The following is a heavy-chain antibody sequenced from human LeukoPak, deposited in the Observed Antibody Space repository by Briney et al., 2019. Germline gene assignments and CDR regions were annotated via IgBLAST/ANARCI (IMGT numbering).Heavy chain of an antibody. CDR2: ISSSSTYI. CDR1: GFAFSSYS. V-gene: IGHV3-21*01. J-gene: IGHJ4*02. D-gene: IGHD3-22*01. CDR3: ARTYYYDSSGHPDY. Sequence: PGGSLRLSCAASGFAFSSYSMNWVRQAPGKGLEWVSSISSSSTYIYYADSMKGRFTISRDNAKNSVYLQMNSLRAEDTAVYYCARTYYYDSSGHPDYWGQGTLVTVSS.